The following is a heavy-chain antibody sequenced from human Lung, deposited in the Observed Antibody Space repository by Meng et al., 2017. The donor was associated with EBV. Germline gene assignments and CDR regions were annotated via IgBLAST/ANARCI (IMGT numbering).Heavy chain of an antibody. J-gene: IGHJ6*02. CDR3: ARDGTAYYDSTTRAVVFLDL. D-gene: IGHD3-3*01. CDR2: ISTFNGNT. V-gene: IGHV1-18*01. Sequence: VHLGQSGGEVKNVGASVKLSCKASDYTFTGDGINWVRQAPGQGLEWMGWISTFNGNTNYAQKFQGRVTMTTDTSTTTAYMELRSLRSDDTAVYYCARDGTAYYDSTTRAVVFLDLWGQGTTVTVSS. CDR1: DYTFTGDG.